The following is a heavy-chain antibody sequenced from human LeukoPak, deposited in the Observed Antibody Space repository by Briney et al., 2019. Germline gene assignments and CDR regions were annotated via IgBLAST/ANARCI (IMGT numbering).Heavy chain of an antibody. V-gene: IGHV3-73*01. CDR2: IRSKADSYTT. J-gene: IGHJ4*02. CDR3: RAAADLNDY. Sequence: GGSLKLSCAASGFTFSGSAMHWVRQASGKGLEWLGRIRSKADSYTTAYAASVKGGFIVSRDDSKNTAYLQMNSLKTEDTAVYYCRAAADLNDYWGQGTLVTVSS. D-gene: IGHD6-13*01. CDR1: GFTFSGSA.